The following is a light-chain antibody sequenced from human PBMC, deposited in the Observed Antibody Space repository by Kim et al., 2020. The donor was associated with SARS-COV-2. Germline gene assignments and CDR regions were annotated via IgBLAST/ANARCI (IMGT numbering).Light chain of an antibody. CDR2: DAS. J-gene: IGKJ4*01. CDR3: QQRSNWPLT. CDR1: QSVSSY. V-gene: IGKV3-11*01. Sequence: LSPGERATPSCRASQSVSSYLAWYRQKPGQAPRLLIYDASNRATGIPARFSGSGSGTDFTLTISSLEPEDFAVYYCQQRSNWPLTFGGGTKVDIK.